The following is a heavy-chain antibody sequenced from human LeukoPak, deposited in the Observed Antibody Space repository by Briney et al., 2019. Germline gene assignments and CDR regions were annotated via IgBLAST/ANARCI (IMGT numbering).Heavy chain of an antibody. J-gene: IGHJ4*02. Sequence: SETLSLTCTVSGGSISSYYWSWIRQPPGKGLEWIGYIYYSGSTNYNPSLKSRVTISVDTSKNQFSLKLSSVTAADTAVYYCARRKVIGVFDYWGQGTLVTVSS. D-gene: IGHD2/OR15-2a*01. CDR3: ARRKVIGVFDY. V-gene: IGHV4-59*08. CDR1: GGSISSYY. CDR2: IYYSGST.